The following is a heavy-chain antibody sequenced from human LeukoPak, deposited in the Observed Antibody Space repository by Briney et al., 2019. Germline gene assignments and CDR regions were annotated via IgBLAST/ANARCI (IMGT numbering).Heavy chain of an antibody. V-gene: IGHV4-39*01. D-gene: IGHD5-18*01. CDR1: GGSISSSSYY. CDR3: ARRGYSYGYNWFDP. CDR2: IYYSGST. J-gene: IGHJ5*02. Sequence: PSETLSLTCTVSGGSISSSSYYWGWIRQPPGKGLEWIGSIYYSGSTYYNPSLESRVTISVDTSKNQFSLKLSSVTAADTAVYYCARRGYSYGYNWFDPWGQGTLVTVSS.